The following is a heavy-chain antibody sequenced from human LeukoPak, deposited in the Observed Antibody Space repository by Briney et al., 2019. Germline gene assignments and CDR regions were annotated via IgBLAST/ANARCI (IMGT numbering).Heavy chain of an antibody. D-gene: IGHD3-16*01. CDR2: IIPILGIA. Sequence: GASVKVSCKASGGTFSSYAISWVRQAPGQGIEWMGRIIPILGIANYAQKFQGRVTITADKSTSTAYMELSSLRSEDTAVYYCASQPPYGPLPDYWGQGTLVTVSS. J-gene: IGHJ4*02. CDR3: ASQPPYGPLPDY. V-gene: IGHV1-69*04. CDR1: GGTFSSYA.